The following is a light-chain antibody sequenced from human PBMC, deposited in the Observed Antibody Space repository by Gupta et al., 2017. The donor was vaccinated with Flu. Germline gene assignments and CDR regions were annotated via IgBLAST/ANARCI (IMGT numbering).Light chain of an antibody. J-gene: IGKJ4*01. CDR1: QSISSW. Sequence: TLSASVGDRVTITCRASQSISSWLAWYQQKPGKAPKLLIYKASSLESGVLSRFSGSGSGTEFTLTISSLQPDDFATYYCQQYNSYSGLTFGGGTKVETK. V-gene: IGKV1-5*03. CDR2: KAS. CDR3: QQYNSYSGLT.